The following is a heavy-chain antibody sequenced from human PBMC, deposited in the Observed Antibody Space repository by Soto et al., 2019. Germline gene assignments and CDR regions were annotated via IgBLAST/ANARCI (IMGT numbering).Heavy chain of an antibody. CDR2: IDPSDSYT. Sequence: EVQLVQSGAEVKTPGESLRISCKGSGYSFTSYWISWVRQMPGKGLEWMGRIDPSDSYTNYSPSFQGHVTISADKSISTAYLQWSSLKASDTAMYYCARQLSGGDYYWYFDLWGRGTLVTVSS. D-gene: IGHD2-21*01. CDR1: GYSFTSYW. CDR3: ARQLSGGDYYWYFDL. V-gene: IGHV5-10-1*03. J-gene: IGHJ2*01.